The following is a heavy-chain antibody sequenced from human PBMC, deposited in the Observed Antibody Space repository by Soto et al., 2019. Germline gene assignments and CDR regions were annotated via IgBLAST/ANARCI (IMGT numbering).Heavy chain of an antibody. V-gene: IGHV3-66*01. CDR1: GFTVSSNY. J-gene: IGHJ4*02. CDR2: IYSGGDT. D-gene: IGHD1-26*01. Sequence: PGGSLRLSCAASGFTVSSNYMSWVRQAPGKGLERVSVIYSGGDTYYADSVKGRFTISRDNSKNTLYLQMSSLRAEDTAVYYCARDIGWSPLWEYSGQGTPVTVSS. CDR3: ARDIGWSPLWEY.